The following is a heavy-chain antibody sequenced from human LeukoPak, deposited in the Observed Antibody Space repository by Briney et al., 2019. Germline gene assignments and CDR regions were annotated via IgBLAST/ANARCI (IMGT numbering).Heavy chain of an antibody. CDR3: AADRAGSYLRFVY. D-gene: IGHD3-10*01. Sequence: GTSVKVSCKASGFTFTSSVVQWVRQARGQRLEWIGWIVVGSGNTNYAQKFQERVTITRDMSTSTAYMELSSLGFEDTAVYYCAADRAGSYLRFVYWGQGTPVTVSS. CDR2: IVVGSGNT. CDR1: GFTFTSSV. V-gene: IGHV1-58*01. J-gene: IGHJ4*02.